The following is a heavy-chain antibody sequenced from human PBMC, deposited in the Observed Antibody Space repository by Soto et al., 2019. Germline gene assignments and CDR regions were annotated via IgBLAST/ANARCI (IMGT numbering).Heavy chain of an antibody. CDR1: GGTFSSYA. V-gene: IGHV1-69*01. Sequence: QVQLVQSGAEVKKPGSSVKVSCKASGGTFSSYAISWVRQAPGQGLEWMGGIIPIFGPANYAQKLQGRVTITADESTSTAYMELSSLSSEDTAVYYCARDGVGRIMGWFDPWGQGTLVTVSS. D-gene: IGHD3-16*01. J-gene: IGHJ5*02. CDR2: IIPIFGPA. CDR3: ARDGVGRIMGWFDP.